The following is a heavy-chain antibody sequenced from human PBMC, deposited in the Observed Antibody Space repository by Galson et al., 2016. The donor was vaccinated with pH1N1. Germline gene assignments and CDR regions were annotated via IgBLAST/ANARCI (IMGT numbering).Heavy chain of an antibody. J-gene: IGHJ4*02. CDR3: AHLYYYDTSGFYRYFDY. D-gene: IGHD3-22*01. CDR2: VYWDDDK. Sequence: PALVKPTQTLTLTCIFSGFSITNRGEAVGWIRQPPGKALEWLALVYWDDDKFYSRSLRSRLTITKDTSKNQVVLRRTNMDPVDTGPYYCAHLYYYDTSGFYRYFDYWGQGRLLTVSS. V-gene: IGHV2-5*02. CDR1: GFSITNRGEA.